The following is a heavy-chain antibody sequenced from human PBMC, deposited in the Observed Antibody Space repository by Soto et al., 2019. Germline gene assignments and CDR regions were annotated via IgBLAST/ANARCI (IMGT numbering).Heavy chain of an antibody. V-gene: IGHV1-69*12. D-gene: IGHD1-26*01. CDR2: IIPIFGTA. CDR1: GGTFSSYA. J-gene: IGHJ4*02. CDR3: ARDRGWELRWLDY. Sequence: QVQLVQSGAEVKKPGSSVKVSCKASGGTFSSYAISWVRQAPGQGLEWMGGIIPIFGTANYAQQLQGRVTIPADESTSTAYMELSRLRSEDTAVYYCARDRGWELRWLDYWGQGTPVTVSS.